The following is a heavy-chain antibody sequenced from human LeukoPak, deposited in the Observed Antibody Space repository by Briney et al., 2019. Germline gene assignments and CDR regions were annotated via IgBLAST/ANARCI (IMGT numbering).Heavy chain of an antibody. CDR2: ISYDGSNK. Sequence: PGGSLRLSCAASGFTFTSYGMHWVRQAPGKGLEWLALISYDGSNKYYADSVKGRFTISRDNSKNTLYLQMNSLRAEDTAVYYCAKMVRDNWFDPWGQGTLVTVSS. CDR1: GFTFTSYG. V-gene: IGHV3-30*18. CDR3: AKMVRDNWFDP. D-gene: IGHD3-10*01. J-gene: IGHJ5*02.